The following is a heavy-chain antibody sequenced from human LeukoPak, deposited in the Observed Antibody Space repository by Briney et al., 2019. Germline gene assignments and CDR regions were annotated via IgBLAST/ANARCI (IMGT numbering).Heavy chain of an antibody. CDR1: GGSISSGSYY. V-gene: IGHV4-61*01. J-gene: IGHJ3*02. D-gene: IGHD3-16*01. CDR2: IYYSGST. Sequence: SETLSLTCTVSGGSISSGSYYWSWIRQPPGKGLEWIGYIYYSGSTNYNPSLKSRVTISVDTSKNQFSLKLSSVTAADTAVYYCARALGGSDAFDIWGQGTMVTVSS. CDR3: ARALGGSDAFDI.